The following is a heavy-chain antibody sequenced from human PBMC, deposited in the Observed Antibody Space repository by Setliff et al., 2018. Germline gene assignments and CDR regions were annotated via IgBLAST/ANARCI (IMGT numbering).Heavy chain of an antibody. CDR2: IQKRGSTTT. CDR1: GDSISGCF. D-gene: IGHD3-22*01. J-gene: IGHJ5*02. V-gene: IGHV4-59*08. CDR3: ARQVRITMIVVVITPDLGWFDP. Sequence: SETLSLTCIVSGDSISGCFWSWIRQAPGKGLEWIGYIQKRGSTTTKYNPSLGSRISMSIDTSKNQFSLKLSSVTAADTAVYYCARQVRITMIVVVITPDLGWFDPWGQGTLVTVSS.